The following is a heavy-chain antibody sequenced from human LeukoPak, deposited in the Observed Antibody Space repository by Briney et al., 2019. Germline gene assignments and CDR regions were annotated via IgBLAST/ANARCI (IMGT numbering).Heavy chain of an antibody. CDR2: ISGSGGST. CDR1: GFTFSSYA. CDR3: ARQKYSSSWYFDY. D-gene: IGHD6-13*01. V-gene: IGHV3-23*01. J-gene: IGHJ4*02. Sequence: GGSLRLSCAASGFTFSSYAMSWVRQAPGKGLEWVSAISGSGGSTYYADSVKGRFTISRDNSKNTLYLQMNSLRAEDTAVYYCARQKYSSSWYFDYWGQGTLVTVSS.